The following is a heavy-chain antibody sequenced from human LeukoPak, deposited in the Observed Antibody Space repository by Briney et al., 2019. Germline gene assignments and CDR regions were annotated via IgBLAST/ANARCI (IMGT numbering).Heavy chain of an antibody. D-gene: IGHD1-26*01. V-gene: IGHV3-30*02. Sequence: GGSLRLSCAASGFTFDCCGMHWVRQAPGKGLEWVAFIRNVGNDKYYADSVKGRFFISRDNSKNTLSLQMNSLRAEDTAVYYCAKGYGWEASYYYYYMDVWGTGTTVTISS. CDR1: GFTFDCCG. CDR2: IRNVGNDK. CDR3: AKGYGWEASYYYYYMDV. J-gene: IGHJ6*03.